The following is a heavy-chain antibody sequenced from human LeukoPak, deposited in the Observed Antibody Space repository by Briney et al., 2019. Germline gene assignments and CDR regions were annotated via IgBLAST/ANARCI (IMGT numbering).Heavy chain of an antibody. V-gene: IGHV4-34*01. CDR1: GGSFSGYY. D-gene: IGHD3-22*01. J-gene: IGHJ5*02. Sequence: SETLSLTCAVYGGSFSGYYWSWIRQPPGKGLEWIGEINHSGSTNYNPSLKSRVTISVDTSKNQFSLKLSSVTAADTAVYYCARGRRYYYDSSGYQFWFYPWGQGTLVTVSS. CDR2: INHSGST. CDR3: ARGRRYYYDSSGYQFWFYP.